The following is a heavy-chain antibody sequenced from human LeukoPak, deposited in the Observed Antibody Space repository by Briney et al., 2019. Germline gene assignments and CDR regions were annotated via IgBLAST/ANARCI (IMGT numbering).Heavy chain of an antibody. CDR3: ARVRWAATQPDK. J-gene: IGHJ4*02. CDR2: ISHTGGT. D-gene: IGHD3-10*01. Sequence: PSGTLSLTCTVSGDSISSSRFYWGWIRQAPGKGLEWIGYISHTGGTTGNTNYNPSLKSRVTISVDTSKSQFSLRLRSVTAADTAIYFCARVRWAATQPDKWGQGTLVTVSS. CDR1: GDSISSSRFY. V-gene: IGHV4-61*05.